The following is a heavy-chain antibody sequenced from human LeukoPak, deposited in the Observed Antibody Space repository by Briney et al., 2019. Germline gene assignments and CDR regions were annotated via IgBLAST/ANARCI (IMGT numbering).Heavy chain of an antibody. CDR2: ISGSGGST. CDR1: GFTFSSYA. V-gene: IGHV3-23*01. CDR3: AKSSSRRLGGASGYYFDY. J-gene: IGHJ4*02. D-gene: IGHD1-26*01. Sequence: GGSLRLSCAASGFTFSSYAMSWVRQAPGKGLEWVSAISGSGGSTYYADSVKGRFTISRDNSKNTLYLQMNSLRAEDTAVYYCAKSSSRRLGGASGYYFDYWGQGTLVTVSS.